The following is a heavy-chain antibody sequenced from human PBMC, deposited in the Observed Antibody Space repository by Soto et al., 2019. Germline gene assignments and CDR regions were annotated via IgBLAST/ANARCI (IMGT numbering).Heavy chain of an antibody. J-gene: IGHJ4*02. Sequence: QVQLVQSGAEVKKPGASVKVSCTASGYTFTSYDINWVRQATGQGLEWMEWMNPNSGNTGYAQNFQGGVTMTRNTSISTAYIVLSSLRSEDTAVYYCARKHSSSWRFDDWGQGTLVTVSS. CDR1: GYTFTSYD. CDR2: MNPNSGNT. CDR3: ARKHSSSWRFDD. V-gene: IGHV1-8*01. D-gene: IGHD6-13*01.